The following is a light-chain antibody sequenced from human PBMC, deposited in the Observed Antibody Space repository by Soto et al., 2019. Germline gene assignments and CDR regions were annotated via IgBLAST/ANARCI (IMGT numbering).Light chain of an antibody. V-gene: IGKV1-5*01. CDR1: QSISNS. J-gene: IGKJ5*01. CDR3: QQYNSFSIN. Sequence: IQMTQSPSTLSASVGDRVTITCRASQSISNSLAWYQQKPGGAPKLLIYDASSLPSALPSRFSGRGSGTEFTLTISSLQPDDFATYYCQQYNSFSINFGQGTRLEIK. CDR2: DAS.